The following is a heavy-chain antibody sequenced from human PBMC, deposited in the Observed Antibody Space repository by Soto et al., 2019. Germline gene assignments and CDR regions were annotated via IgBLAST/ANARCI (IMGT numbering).Heavy chain of an antibody. V-gene: IGHV3-66*01. Sequence: GGSLRLSCAASGFTVSSNYMSWVRQAPGKGLEWVSVIYSGGSTYYADSVKGRFTISRDNSKNTLYLQMNSLRAEDTAVYYCARDSGGIMITRGMDAFDIWGQGTMVTVSS. J-gene: IGHJ3*02. CDR1: GFTVSSNY. CDR3: ARDSGGIMITRGMDAFDI. CDR2: IYSGGST. D-gene: IGHD3-16*01.